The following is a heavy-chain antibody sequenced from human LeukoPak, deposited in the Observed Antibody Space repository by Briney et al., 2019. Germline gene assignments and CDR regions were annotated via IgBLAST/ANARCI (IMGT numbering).Heavy chain of an antibody. J-gene: IGHJ5*02. CDR1: GGSFSGYY. Sequence: SETLSLTCAVYGGSFSGYYWSWIRQPPGKGLEWIGEINHSGSTNYNPSLKSRVTISVDTSKNKFSLKLSSVTAADTAVYFCARDSGTTGEVKFDPWGQGTLVTVSS. V-gene: IGHV4-34*01. CDR2: INHSGST. D-gene: IGHD3-10*01. CDR3: ARDSGTTGEVKFDP.